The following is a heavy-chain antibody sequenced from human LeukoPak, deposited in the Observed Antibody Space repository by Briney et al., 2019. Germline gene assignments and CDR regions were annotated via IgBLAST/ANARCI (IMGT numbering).Heavy chain of an antibody. CDR3: ASARITMVRGVITRTYMDV. J-gene: IGHJ6*03. V-gene: IGHV1-46*01. CDR2: INPSGGST. Sequence: ASVKVSCKASGYTFTSYYMHWVRQAPGQGLEWMGIINPSGGSTSYAQKFQGRVTMTRDTSTSTVYMELSSLRSEDTAVYYCASARITMVRGVITRTYMDVWGKGTTVTISS. CDR1: GYTFTSYY. D-gene: IGHD3-10*01.